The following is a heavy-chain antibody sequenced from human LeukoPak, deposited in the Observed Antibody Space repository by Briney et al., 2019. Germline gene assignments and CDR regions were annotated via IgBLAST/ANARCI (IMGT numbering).Heavy chain of an antibody. CDR1: GFTSAVYA. V-gene: IGHV3-43*02. CDR2: ISGDGGST. Sequence: GGSLRLSCAASGFTSAVYAMHWVRQAPGKGLEWVSLISGDGGSTYYADSVKGRFTISRDNSKNSLYLQMNSLRTEDTALYYCANDKDILRYFDWLHAFDIWGQGTMVTVSS. J-gene: IGHJ3*02. D-gene: IGHD3-9*01. CDR3: ANDKDILRYFDWLHAFDI.